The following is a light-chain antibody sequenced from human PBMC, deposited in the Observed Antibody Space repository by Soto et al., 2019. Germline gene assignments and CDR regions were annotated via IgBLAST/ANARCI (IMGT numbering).Light chain of an antibody. Sequence: DIQMTQSPSSLSASVGDRVTITCRASQDFSSWLAWYQQKPGKAPKLLIYGASSLQIGVPSRFSGSGSGTDFTLTISRLQPEDFATYYCQQANSFPLTFGGGTKVEIK. CDR1: QDFSSW. J-gene: IGKJ4*01. V-gene: IGKV1D-12*01. CDR2: GAS. CDR3: QQANSFPLT.